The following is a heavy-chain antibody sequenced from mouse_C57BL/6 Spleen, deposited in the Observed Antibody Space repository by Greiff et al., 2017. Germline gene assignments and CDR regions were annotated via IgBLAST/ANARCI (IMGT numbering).Heavy chain of an antibody. CDR2: IYPRSGNT. D-gene: IGHD1-1*01. J-gene: IGHJ4*01. V-gene: IGHV1-81*01. CDR1: GYTFTSYG. Sequence: QVQLQQSGAELARPGASVKLSCKASGYTFTSYGISWVKQRPGQGLEWIGEIYPRSGNTYYNEKFKGKATLTADKSSSTAYMELRSLTSEDSAVYFCARPGDYGSCPDYAMDYWGQGTSVTVSS. CDR3: ARPGDYGSCPDYAMDY.